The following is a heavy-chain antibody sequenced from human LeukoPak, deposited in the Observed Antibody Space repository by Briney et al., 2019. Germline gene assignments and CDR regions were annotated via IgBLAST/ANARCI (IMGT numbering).Heavy chain of an antibody. CDR1: GGSFSGYY. CDR2: INHSGST. V-gene: IGHV4-34*01. J-gene: IGHJ4*02. D-gene: IGHD4-23*01. Sequence: PSETLSLTCAVYGGSFSGYYWSWIRQPPGKGLEWIGEINHSGSTNYNPSLKSRVTTSVDTSKNQFSLKLGSVTAADTAVYYCARQGHPLYGGNSFLNYWGQGTLVTVSS. CDR3: ARQGHPLYGGNSFLNY.